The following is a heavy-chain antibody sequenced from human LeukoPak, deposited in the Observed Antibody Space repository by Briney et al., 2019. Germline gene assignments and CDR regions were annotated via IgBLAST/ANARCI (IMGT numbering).Heavy chain of an antibody. CDR1: GFTLSNAW. D-gene: IGHD2-15*01. J-gene: IGHJ4*02. V-gene: IGHV3-21*01. CDR3: ARALRRCSGGSCYLDY. CDR2: ISSSSSYI. Sequence: GGSLRLSCAASGFTLSNAWMNWVRQAPGKGLEWVSSISSSSSYIYYADSVKGRFTISRDNAKNSLYLQMNSLRAEDTAVYYCARALRRCSGGSCYLDYWGQGTLVTVSS.